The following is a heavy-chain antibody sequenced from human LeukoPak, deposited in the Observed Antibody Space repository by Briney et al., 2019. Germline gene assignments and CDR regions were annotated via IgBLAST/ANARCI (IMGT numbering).Heavy chain of an antibody. D-gene: IGHD2-2*01. CDR3: ASYADDAFDI. CDR1: GGSMSPYH. V-gene: IGHV4-59*01. Sequence: PSETLSLTCTVSGGSMSPYHWGWIRQPPGKGLEWTGYIYYSGSTNYNPSLNSRVTISVDTSKNQFPLRLSSVTAADTAVYYCASYADDAFDIWGQGTMVTVSS. CDR2: IYYSGST. J-gene: IGHJ3*02.